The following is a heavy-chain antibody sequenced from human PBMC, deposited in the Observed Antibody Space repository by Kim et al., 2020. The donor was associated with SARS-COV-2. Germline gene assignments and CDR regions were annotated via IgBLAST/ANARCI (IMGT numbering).Heavy chain of an antibody. Sequence: YYTPSLKSRVTILVDTSKNQFSLNLSSVTAADTAVYYCATYSSGNYGMDVWGQGTTVTVSS. J-gene: IGHJ6*02. D-gene: IGHD6-25*01. V-gene: IGHV4-39*07. CDR3: ATYSSGNYGMDV.